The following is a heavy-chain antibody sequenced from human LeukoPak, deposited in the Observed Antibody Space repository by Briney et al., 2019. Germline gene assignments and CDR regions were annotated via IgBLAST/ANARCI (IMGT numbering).Heavy chain of an antibody. CDR2: INPDSGGT. CDR3: ARGTLGYCSGGSCSGAFDI. J-gene: IGHJ3*02. D-gene: IGHD2-15*01. V-gene: IGHV1-2*02. Sequence: ASVKVSCKASAYTFTGYYMHWVRQAPGQGLEWMGWINPDSGGTNYAQKFQGRVTMTRDTSISTAYMEVSRLRSDDTAVYYCARGTLGYCSGGSCSGAFDIWGQGTMVTVSS. CDR1: AYTFTGYY.